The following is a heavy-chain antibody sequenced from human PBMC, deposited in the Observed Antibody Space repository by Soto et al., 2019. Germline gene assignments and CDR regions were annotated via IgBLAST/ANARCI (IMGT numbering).Heavy chain of an antibody. CDR3: ARGRDNWKSDAFDT. CDR1: GYTFTSYD. J-gene: IGHJ3*02. V-gene: IGHV1-8*01. D-gene: IGHD1-20*01. Sequence: GSLKISCDASGYTFTSYDMNWVRQATGQGVEWMGWMNPNSGKTCYAQKFLGRVTMTRNTSKSTAYMGLSSLTSEDTAVYYCARGRDNWKSDAFDTWGQGPMVTVSS. CDR2: MNPNSGKT.